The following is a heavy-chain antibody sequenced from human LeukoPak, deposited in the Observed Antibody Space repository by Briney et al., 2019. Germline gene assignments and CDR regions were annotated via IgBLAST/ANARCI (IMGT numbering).Heavy chain of an antibody. J-gene: IGHJ4*02. V-gene: IGHV3-23*01. Sequence: GGSLRLSCAASGFTFSSYAMSWVRQAPGKGLEWVSAISGSGGSTYYADSVKGRFTISRDNSKNTLYLQMNSLRAEDTAVYYCAALSTATTLRYWGQGTLVTVSS. CDR2: ISGSGGST. D-gene: IGHD1-1*01. CDR1: GFTFSSYA. CDR3: AALSTATTLRY.